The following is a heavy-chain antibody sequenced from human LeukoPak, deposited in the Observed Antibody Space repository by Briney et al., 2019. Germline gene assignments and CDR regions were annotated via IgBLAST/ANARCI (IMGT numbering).Heavy chain of an antibody. CDR2: ISYDGSNK. J-gene: IGHJ4*02. CDR1: GFTFSSYA. Sequence: GGSLRLSCAASGFTFSSYAMHWVRQAPGKGLEWEAVISYDGSNKYYADSVKGRFTISRDNSKNTLYLQMNSLRAEDTAVYYCARVNDILTGPGDYWGQGTLVTVSS. CDR3: ARVNDILTGPGDY. D-gene: IGHD3-9*01. V-gene: IGHV3-30-3*01.